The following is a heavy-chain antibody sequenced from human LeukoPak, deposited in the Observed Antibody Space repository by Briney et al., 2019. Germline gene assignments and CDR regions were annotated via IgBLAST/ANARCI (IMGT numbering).Heavy chain of an antibody. CDR2: INPSGGST. CDR1: GYTFTSYY. D-gene: IGHD6-25*01. CDR3: ARGLGAAAALDY. Sequence: ASVKVSCKASGYTFTSYYMHWVRQAPGQGLEWMGMINPSGGSTGYAQKLQARVTMTRDTSTSTVYMELSSLRAEDTAVYYCARGLGAAAALDYWGQGTLVTVSS. V-gene: IGHV1-46*01. J-gene: IGHJ4*02.